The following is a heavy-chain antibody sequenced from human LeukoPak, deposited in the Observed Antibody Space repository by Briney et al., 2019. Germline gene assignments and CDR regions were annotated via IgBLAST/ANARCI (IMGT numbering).Heavy chain of an antibody. CDR1: GYTFTSYG. CDR2: ISAYNGNT. CDR3: ARAPGNEPSEYGMDV. J-gene: IGHJ6*02. D-gene: IGHD1-1*01. V-gene: IGHV1-18*01. Sequence: GASVKVSCKASGYTFTSYGISWVRQAPGQGLEWMGWISAYNGNTNYAQKLQGRVTMTTDTSTSTAYMELRSLRSDDTAVYYCARAPGNEPSEYGMDVWGQGTTVTVSS.